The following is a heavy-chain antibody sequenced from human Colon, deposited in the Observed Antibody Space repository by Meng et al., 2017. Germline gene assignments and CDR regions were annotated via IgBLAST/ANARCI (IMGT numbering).Heavy chain of an antibody. CDR2: ISAYNGNT. V-gene: IGHV1-18*01. Sequence: HVEPVQSGAEVKNPGASGKRSVKSYGYSFTSYGIGGGPQAPGQGLEWMGWISAYNGNTNYAPKLQGRVTMTTDTSTSTAYMELRSLTSDDTAVYYCARMVQWLGDNLFDPWAREPWSPSPQ. CDR1: GYSFTSYG. CDR3: ARMVQWLGDNLFDP. J-gene: IGHJ5*02. D-gene: IGHD6-19*01.